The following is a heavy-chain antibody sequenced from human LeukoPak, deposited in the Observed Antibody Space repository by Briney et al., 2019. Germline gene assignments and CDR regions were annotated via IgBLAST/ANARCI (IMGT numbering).Heavy chain of an antibody. D-gene: IGHD4-17*01. CDR1: GFTFSSYS. CDR3: ARDRKGRTYGDPYWFFDL. V-gene: IGHV3-21*06. CDR2: ISSSSSSI. Sequence: PGGSLRLSCAASGFTFSSYSMNWVRQAPGKGLDWVSSISSSSSSIYYAGSMKGRFTISRDNVKNLLFLQMNSLRAEDTAIYYCARDRKGRTYGDPYWFFDLWGRGTLVSVSS. J-gene: IGHJ2*01.